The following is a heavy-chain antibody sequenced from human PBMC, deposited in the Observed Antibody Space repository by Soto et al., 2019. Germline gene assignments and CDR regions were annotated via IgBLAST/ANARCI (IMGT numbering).Heavy chain of an antibody. Sequence: ASVKVSCKPSGYTFTTYAMHWERRAPGQRLEWMGWNNAGNGNTKYSQKCQGRVTITRDTSASTAYMELSSLSSEDTAVYYCARSIVVVTALDYWGQGTLVTVSS. D-gene: IGHD2-21*02. CDR1: GYTFTTYA. J-gene: IGHJ4*02. CDR2: NNAGNGNT. V-gene: IGHV1-3*01. CDR3: ARSIVVVTALDY.